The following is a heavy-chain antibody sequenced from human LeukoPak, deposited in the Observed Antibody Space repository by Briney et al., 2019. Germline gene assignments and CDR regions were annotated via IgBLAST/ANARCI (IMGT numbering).Heavy chain of an antibody. CDR2: INPSGGST. V-gene: IGHV1-46*01. CDR3: ARENLYYYDSSGYWTGYFDY. CDR1: GYTFTSYY. D-gene: IGHD3-22*01. J-gene: IGHJ4*02. Sequence: ASVKVSCKASGYTFTSYYMHWVRQAPGQGLEWMGIINPSGGSTSYAQKFQGRVTMTRDMSTSTVYMELSSLRSEDTAVYYCARENLYYYDSSGYWTGYFDYWGQGTLVTVSS.